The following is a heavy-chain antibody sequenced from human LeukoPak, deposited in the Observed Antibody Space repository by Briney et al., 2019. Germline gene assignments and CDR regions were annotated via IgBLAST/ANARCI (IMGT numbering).Heavy chain of an antibody. V-gene: IGHV4-39*07. D-gene: IGHD2-8*01. CDR2: IYYSGST. CDR1: GGSISSSSYY. CDR3: ARSSSMSLIDY. Sequence: SETLSLTCTVSGGSISSSSYYWGWIRQPPGKGLEWIGSIYYSGSTYYNPSLKSPVTISVATSKNQFSLELSSVTAPGPDVYYRARSSSMSLIDYWGQGTLVTVSS. J-gene: IGHJ4*02.